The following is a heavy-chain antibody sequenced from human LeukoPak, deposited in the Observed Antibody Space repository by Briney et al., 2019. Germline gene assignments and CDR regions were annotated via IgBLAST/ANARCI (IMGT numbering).Heavy chain of an antibody. CDR2: ISGSGGST. CDR3: AKGAYYYDSSDYDAFDI. Sequence: GGSLRLSCAASGFTFSSYAMSWVRQAPGKGLEWVSAISGSGGSTYYADSVKGRFTISRDNSKNTLYLQMNSLRAEDTAVYYCAKGAYYYDSSDYDAFDIWGEGTMVTVSS. V-gene: IGHV3-23*01. CDR1: GFTFSSYA. D-gene: IGHD3-22*01. J-gene: IGHJ3*02.